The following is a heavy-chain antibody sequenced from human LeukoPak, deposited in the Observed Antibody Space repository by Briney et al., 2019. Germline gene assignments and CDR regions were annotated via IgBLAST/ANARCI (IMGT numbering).Heavy chain of an antibody. CDR3: ARHDHGSIVS. CDR2: VYGSGNT. Sequence: PSETLSLTCTVSGGSISSYFWSWIRQPAGKGLEWIGRVYGSGNTNYNPTLKSRVTISADKSKNQFSLKLSSVTAADTAMYYCARHDHGSIVSCGPGTQVTVSS. D-gene: IGHD3-16*01. J-gene: IGHJ4*02. V-gene: IGHV4-4*07. CDR1: GGSISSYF.